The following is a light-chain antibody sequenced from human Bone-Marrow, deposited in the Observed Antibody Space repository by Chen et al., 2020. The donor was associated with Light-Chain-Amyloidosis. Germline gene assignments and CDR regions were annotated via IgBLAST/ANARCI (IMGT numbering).Light chain of an antibody. Sequence: ETTLTQSPAFLSAVPGATVTISCKASEDIDDDVNWYQQKAGKPIVFLIQEATKLLPGVSPRYSGSVYGTDFTLTIRDVQSDDAAYYFCLQHDNFPFTFGQGTRLEI. V-gene: IGKV5-2*01. CDR3: LQHDNFPFT. J-gene: IGKJ2*01. CDR2: EAT. CDR1: EDIDDD.